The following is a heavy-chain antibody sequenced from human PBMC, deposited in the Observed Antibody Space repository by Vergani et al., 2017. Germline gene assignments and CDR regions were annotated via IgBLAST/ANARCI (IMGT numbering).Heavy chain of an antibody. J-gene: IGHJ3*02. D-gene: IGHD6-13*01. Sequence: QLQLQESGPGLVKPSETLSLTCTVSGGSISSSSYYWGWIRQPPGKGLEWIGSIYYSGSTYYNPSLKSRVTISVDTSNNQFSLKLSSVTAADTAVYYCASPTQHRLGWAGQLCAFDIWGQGTMVTVSS. CDR2: IYYSGST. V-gene: IGHV4-39*01. CDR1: GGSISSSSYY. CDR3: ASPTQHRLGWAGQLCAFDI.